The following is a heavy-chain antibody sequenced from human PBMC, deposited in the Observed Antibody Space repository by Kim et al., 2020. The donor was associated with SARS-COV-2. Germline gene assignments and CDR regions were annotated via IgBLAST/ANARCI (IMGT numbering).Heavy chain of an antibody. D-gene: IGHD1-26*01. CDR1: GYTFTGYY. CDR2: INPNSGGT. J-gene: IGHJ6*02. Sequence: ASVKVSCKASGYTFTGYYMHWVRQAPGQGLEWMGRINPNSGGTNYAQKFQGRVTITRDTSISTAYMELSRLRSDDTAVYYCATGGGSYNYYYYGMDVWGQGTTVTVSS. CDR3: ATGGGSYNYYYYGMDV. V-gene: IGHV1-2*06.